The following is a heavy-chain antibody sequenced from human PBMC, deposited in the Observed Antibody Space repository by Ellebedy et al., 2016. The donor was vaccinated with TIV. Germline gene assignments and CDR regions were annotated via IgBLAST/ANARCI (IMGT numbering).Heavy chain of an antibody. CDR1: GYTFTGYY. D-gene: IGHD6-6*01. CDR2: INPNSGGT. J-gene: IGHJ6*02. V-gene: IGHV1-2*02. CDR3: ARGIAARLWYYYGMDV. Sequence: ASVKVSCKASGYTFTGYYMHWVRQAPGQGLEWMGWINPNSGGTNYAQKFQGRVTMTRDTSISTAYMELSRLRSEDTAVYYCARGIAARLWYYYGMDVWGQGTTVTVSS.